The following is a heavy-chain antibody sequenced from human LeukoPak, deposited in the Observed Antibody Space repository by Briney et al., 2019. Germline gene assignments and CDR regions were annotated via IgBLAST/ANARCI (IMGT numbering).Heavy chain of an antibody. V-gene: IGHV3-53*01. CDR3: ARLLWGTWYFDL. CDR1: GFTFSTNH. CDR2: IYSGGDI. Sequence: GGSLRLSCAASGFTFSTNHMSWVRQAPGKGLEWVSVIYSGGDIYYADSVKGRFTISRDNSKNTLYLQIHSLRAEDTAVYYCARLLWGTWYFDLWGRGTLVTVFS. D-gene: IGHD7-27*01. J-gene: IGHJ2*01.